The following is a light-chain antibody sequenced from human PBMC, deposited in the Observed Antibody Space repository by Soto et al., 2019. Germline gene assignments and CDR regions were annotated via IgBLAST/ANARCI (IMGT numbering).Light chain of an antibody. Sequence: QSALTQPPSVSGSPGQSVTISCTGTSSDVGSYNRVSWNQQPPGTAPKLMIYEVSNRPSGVPDRFSGSKSGNTASLTISGRQAEDETDYYCSSYTSSSTWVLGTGTKVTVL. CDR2: EVS. V-gene: IGLV2-18*02. CDR3: SSYTSSSTWV. J-gene: IGLJ1*01. CDR1: SSDVGSYNR.